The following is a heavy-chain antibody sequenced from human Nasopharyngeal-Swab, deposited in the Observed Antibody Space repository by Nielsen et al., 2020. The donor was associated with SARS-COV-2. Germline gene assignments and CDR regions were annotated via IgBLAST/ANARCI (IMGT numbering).Heavy chain of an antibody. V-gene: IGHV5-10-1*01. Sequence: GEALKISCKGSGYSFTSYWIGWGRQMPGKGMEWMGRIDPSDSYTNYSPSFQGHVTISADKSISTAYLQWSSLKASDTAMYYCASTKAGLRFLEWSTPYYYGMDVWGQGTTVTVSS. CDR3: ASTKAGLRFLEWSTPYYYGMDV. CDR1: GYSFTSYW. D-gene: IGHD3-3*01. J-gene: IGHJ6*02. CDR2: IDPSDSYT.